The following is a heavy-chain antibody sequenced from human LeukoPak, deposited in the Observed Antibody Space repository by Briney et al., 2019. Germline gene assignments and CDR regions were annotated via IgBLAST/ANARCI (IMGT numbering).Heavy chain of an antibody. CDR1: GGSINSYY. J-gene: IGHJ4*02. V-gene: IGHV4-59*01. D-gene: IGHD5-18*01. CDR2: IYYSGST. Sequence: SETLSLTCTVSGGSINSYYWSWIRQPPGKGLEWIGYIYYSGSTNYNPSLKSRVTISVDTSKNQFSLKLSSVTAADTAVYYCARVYGDTAMVFLDYWGQGTLVTVSS. CDR3: ARVYGDTAMVFLDY.